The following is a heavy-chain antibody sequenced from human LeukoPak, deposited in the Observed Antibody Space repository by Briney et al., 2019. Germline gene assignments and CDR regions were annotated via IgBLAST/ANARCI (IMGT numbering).Heavy chain of an antibody. CDR2: LNPSSGST. D-gene: IGHD5-24*01. V-gene: IGHV1-46*01. J-gene: IGHJ5*02. CDR3: ARDEATGWFDP. CDR1: GHTFANYY. Sequence: ASVKVSCKASGHTFANYYMHWVRQAPGQGLEWMGILNPSSGSTAYAQKFQGRVTMTRDTSTSTVYMELSSLRSEDTAVYYCARDEATGWFDPWGQGTLVIVFS.